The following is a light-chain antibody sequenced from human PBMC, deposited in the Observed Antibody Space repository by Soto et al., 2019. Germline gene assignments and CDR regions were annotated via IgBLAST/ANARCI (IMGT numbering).Light chain of an antibody. CDR1: QRISSW. Sequence: DIQMTQSPSTLSASVGDRVTITCRASQRISSWLAWYQQKPGKATKLLIYKAYTLQSVVPSRFSGSESGTDFSFAISSLQPDDFATYYCQQYNDNWTFGQGTKVDIK. J-gene: IGKJ1*01. CDR2: KAY. V-gene: IGKV1-5*03. CDR3: QQYNDNWT.